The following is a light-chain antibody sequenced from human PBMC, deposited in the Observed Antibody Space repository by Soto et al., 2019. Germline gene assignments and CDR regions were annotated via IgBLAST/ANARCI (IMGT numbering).Light chain of an antibody. J-gene: IGKJ4*01. CDR3: QQYGSSELT. V-gene: IGKV3-20*01. CDR2: CAS. CDR1: QRVGTNS. Sequence: EIVLTQSPATLFLSPGERATLSCRASQRVGTNSLAWYQQKPGQAPKPLISCASSRATATPDRFSGSESWTDFTLIISRLEPEDFAVYYCQQYGSSELTFCGETKV.